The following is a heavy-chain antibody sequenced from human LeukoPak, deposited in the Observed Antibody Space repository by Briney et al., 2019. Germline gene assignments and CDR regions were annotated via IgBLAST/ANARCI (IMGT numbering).Heavy chain of an antibody. V-gene: IGHV3-23*01. CDR1: GFTFDTYA. Sequence: GGSLRLSCAASGFTFDTYARNWVRQAPRKGLEWVSTLSGSGGRTWYADSVRGRFPISRDNSKNTLYLQMSSLRAEDTALYFCAKDRDSSGWCLRGPDYWGQGTLVTVSS. D-gene: IGHD6-19*01. J-gene: IGHJ4*02. CDR2: LSGSGGRT. CDR3: AKDRDSSGWCLRGPDY.